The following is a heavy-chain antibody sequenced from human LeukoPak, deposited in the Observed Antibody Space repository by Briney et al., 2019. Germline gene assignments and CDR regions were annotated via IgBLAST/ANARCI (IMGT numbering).Heavy chain of an antibody. D-gene: IGHD3-16*01. CDR3: ARAEETTWGIDP. V-gene: IGHV3-15*01. CDR1: GFIFSDAW. Sequence: PGGSLRLSCAASGFIFSDAWMNWVRQAPGKGLEWVGRIKSKTDGGTTDYAAPVKGRFTISRDDSKNTLYLQMNNLRAEDTAVYYCARAEETTWGIDPWGQGTLVTVSS. CDR2: IKSKTDGGTT. J-gene: IGHJ5*02.